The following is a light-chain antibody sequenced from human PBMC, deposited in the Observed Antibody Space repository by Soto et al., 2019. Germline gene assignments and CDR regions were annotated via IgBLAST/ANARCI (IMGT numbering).Light chain of an antibody. J-gene: IGKJ5*01. CDR3: QRANSFPIT. Sequence: DIQMTQSPSSVSASVGDRVTIPCRASQGISSWLAWYQKKPGKAPNLLIYAASSLQSGVPSRFSGSESGTDFTLTISSLQPEDCAIYFCQRANSFPITFGQGTRLEIK. CDR2: AAS. CDR1: QGISSW. V-gene: IGKV1-12*01.